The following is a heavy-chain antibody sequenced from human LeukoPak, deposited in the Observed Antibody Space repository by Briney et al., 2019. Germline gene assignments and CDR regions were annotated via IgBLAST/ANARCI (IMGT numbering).Heavy chain of an antibody. CDR1: GFRLSNHW. V-gene: IGHV3-74*01. D-gene: IGHD6-6*01. CDR3: AREASIVVRCSDY. CDR2: INHDGSST. Sequence: GGSLRLSCAASGFRLSNHWMHWVRQAPGTGLVWVSRINHDGSSTDYADSLKGRFTISRDNAKNTVYLQMGSLRVEDMAVYYCAREASIVVRCSDYWGQGTLVTVSS. J-gene: IGHJ4*02.